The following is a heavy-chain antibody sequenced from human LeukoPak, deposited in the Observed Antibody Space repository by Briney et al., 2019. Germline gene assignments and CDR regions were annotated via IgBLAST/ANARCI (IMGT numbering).Heavy chain of an antibody. CDR1: GGPFSSYY. CDR2: IYYTGSA. D-gene: IGHD3-3*01. J-gene: IGHJ3*02. V-gene: IGHV4-59*12. Sequence: PSETLSLTCTVSGGPFSSYYWSWIRQPPGKGLEWIGYIYYTGSANYNPSLKSRVTMSVDTSKNQFSLKLSSVTAADTAVYYCARDGVGISIFGVVTFDAFDIWGQGTMVTVSS. CDR3: ARDGVGISIFGVVTFDAFDI.